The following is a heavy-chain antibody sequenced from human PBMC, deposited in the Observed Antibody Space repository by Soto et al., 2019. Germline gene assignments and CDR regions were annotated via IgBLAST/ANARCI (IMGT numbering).Heavy chain of an antibody. CDR1: GYIFTGYH. Sequence: QVQLVQSGAEVKKPGASVKVSCKASGYIFTGYHMHWVRQAPGQGLEWMGWINPDSGDAKYAQKFQGRVTMTRDTSISTGYMELSSLTSDDTAIYYCARDPRDYYDYGVPHAFDTWGQGTMVTVS. V-gene: IGHV1-2*02. CDR2: INPDSGDA. J-gene: IGHJ3*02. D-gene: IGHD4-17*01. CDR3: ARDPRDYYDYGVPHAFDT.